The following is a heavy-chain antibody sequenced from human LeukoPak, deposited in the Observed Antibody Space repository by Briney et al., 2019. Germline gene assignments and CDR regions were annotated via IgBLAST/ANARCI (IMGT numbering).Heavy chain of an antibody. CDR2: INPNSGGT. CDR1: GYTFTGYY. D-gene: IGHD3-10*01. CDR3: ARDPSSSYYGSGSTPY. V-gene: IGHV1-2*02. J-gene: IGHJ4*02. Sequence: ASVKVSCKASGYTFTGYYMHWVRQAPGQGLEWMGWINPNSGGTNYAQKFQGRVTMTRDTSISTAYMELSRLRSDDTAVYYCARDPSSSYYGSGSTPYWGQGTLVTVSS.